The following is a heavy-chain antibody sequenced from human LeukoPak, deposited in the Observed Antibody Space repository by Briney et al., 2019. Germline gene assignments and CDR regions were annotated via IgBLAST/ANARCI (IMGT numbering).Heavy chain of an antibody. D-gene: IGHD6-13*01. Sequence: ASVNVSCKASGYTFTSYGISWVRQAPGQGLEWMGWISAYNGNTNYAQKLQGRVTMTTDTSTSTAYMELRSLRSDDTAVYYCARGSGMGIAAASRGDYWGQGTLVTVSS. CDR2: ISAYNGNT. CDR3: ARGSGMGIAAASRGDY. CDR1: GYTFTSYG. J-gene: IGHJ4*02. V-gene: IGHV1-18*01.